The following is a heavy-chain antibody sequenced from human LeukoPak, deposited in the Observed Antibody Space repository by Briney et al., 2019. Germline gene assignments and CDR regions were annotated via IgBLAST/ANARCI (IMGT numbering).Heavy chain of an antibody. CDR2: ISGGGNTI. V-gene: IGHV3-48*03. CDR3: ARRPDCSSTDCYGMDV. D-gene: IGHD2-2*01. CDR1: GFTFSSYE. Sequence: GGSLRLSCAASGFTFSSYEMNWVRQAPGKGLEWLSYISGGGNTIYYADSVKGRFTISRDNAKDSLYLQMNSLRAEDTAVYYCARRPDCSSTDCYGMDVWGQGTTVTVSS. J-gene: IGHJ6*02.